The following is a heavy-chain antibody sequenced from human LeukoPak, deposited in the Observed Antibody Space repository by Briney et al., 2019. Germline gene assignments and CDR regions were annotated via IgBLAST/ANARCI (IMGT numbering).Heavy chain of an antibody. Sequence: ASVKVSCNASGYTFTSYGISWVRQAPGQGLEWMGWISAYNGNTNYAQKLQGRVTMTTDTSTSTAYMELRSLRSDDTAVYYCARDPERTYSSSVDFDYWGQGTLVTVSA. D-gene: IGHD6-13*01. CDR2: ISAYNGNT. CDR1: GYTFTSYG. CDR3: ARDPERTYSSSVDFDY. V-gene: IGHV1-18*01. J-gene: IGHJ4*02.